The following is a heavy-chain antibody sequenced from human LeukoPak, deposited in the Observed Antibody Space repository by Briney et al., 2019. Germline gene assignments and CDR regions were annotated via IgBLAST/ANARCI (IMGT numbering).Heavy chain of an antibody. V-gene: IGHV3-23*01. CDR3: ANDRQWLVSYYLGY. D-gene: IGHD6-19*01. Sequence: PGWSLRLSCAASGFTFGDYAMTWVRQAPGKGLEWVSGISATGYNTFYADSVKGRFTISRDNSKNTLYLQMNGLRAEDTAVYYCANDRQWLVSYYLGYWGQGTLVTVSS. J-gene: IGHJ4*02. CDR1: GFTFGDYA. CDR2: ISATGYNT.